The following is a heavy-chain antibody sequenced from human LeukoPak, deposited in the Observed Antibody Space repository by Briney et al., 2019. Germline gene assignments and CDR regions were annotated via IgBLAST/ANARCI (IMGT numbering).Heavy chain of an antibody. CDR1: GGSFSGYY. Sequence: SETLSLTCAVYGGSFSGYYWSCIRQPPGKGLEWIGYIYYSGSTNYNPSLKSRVTISVDTSKNQFSLKLSSVTAADAAVYYCARHLVGSSMDVWGKGTTVTVSS. CDR3: ARHLVGSSMDV. V-gene: IGHV4-59*08. CDR2: IYYSGST. J-gene: IGHJ6*03. D-gene: IGHD3-10*01.